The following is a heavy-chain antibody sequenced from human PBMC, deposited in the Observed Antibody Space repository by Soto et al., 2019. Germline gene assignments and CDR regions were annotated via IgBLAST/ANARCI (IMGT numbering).Heavy chain of an antibody. CDR1: GFTVSSNY. V-gene: IGHV3-66*01. J-gene: IGHJ6*03. D-gene: IGHD3-3*01. CDR3: ARDLRFLEWLRLEERPDYYYYYMDV. CDR2: IYSGGST. Sequence: GGSLRLSCAASGFTVSSNYMSWVRQAPGKGLEWVSVIYSGGSTYYADSVKGRFTISRDNSKNTLYLQMNSLRAEDTAVYYCARDLRFLEWLRLEERPDYYYYYMDVWGKGTTVTVSS.